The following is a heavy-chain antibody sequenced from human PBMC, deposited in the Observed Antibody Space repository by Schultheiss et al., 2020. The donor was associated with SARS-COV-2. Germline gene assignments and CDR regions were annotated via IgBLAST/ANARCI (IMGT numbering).Heavy chain of an antibody. J-gene: IGHJ4*02. CDR1: GVSISTAGYY. D-gene: IGHD5-12*01. CDR3: ARYSDSDLNLDF. CDR2: IHHSGGT. Sequence: SETLSLTCTVSGVSISTAGYYWSWIRQHPGKGLEWIGYIHHSGGTFYNPSLTSRTVMSVDKSKNQFSLTLRSVTVADTALYFCARYSDSDLNLDFWGQGTLVTVSS. V-gene: IGHV4-31*03.